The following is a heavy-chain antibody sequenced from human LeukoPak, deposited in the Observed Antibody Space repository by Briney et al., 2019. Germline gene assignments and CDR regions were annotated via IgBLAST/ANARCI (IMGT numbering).Heavy chain of an antibody. Sequence: SETLSLTCAVYGGSFSGYYWSWIRQPPGKGLEWIGEINHSGSTNYNPSLKSRVTISVDTSKNQFSLKLSSVTAADTAVYYCARPYYYDSSGRNWGQGTLVTVSS. V-gene: IGHV4-34*01. CDR2: INHSGST. CDR1: GGSFSGYY. J-gene: IGHJ4*02. D-gene: IGHD3-22*01. CDR3: ARPYYYDSSGRN.